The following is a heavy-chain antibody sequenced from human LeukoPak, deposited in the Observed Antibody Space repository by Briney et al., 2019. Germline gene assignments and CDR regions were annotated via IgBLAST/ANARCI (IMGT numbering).Heavy chain of an antibody. D-gene: IGHD3-22*01. Sequence: SETLSLTCTVSGGSISSYYWSWIRQPPGKGLEWIGYIYYSGSTNYNPSLKSRVTISVDTSKNQFSLKLSSVTAADMAVYYCARHSLDYYDSSGYYLTDPYGMDVWGQGTTVTVSS. CDR3: ARHSLDYYDSSGYYLTDPYGMDV. V-gene: IGHV4-59*08. CDR2: IYYSGST. J-gene: IGHJ6*02. CDR1: GGSISSYY.